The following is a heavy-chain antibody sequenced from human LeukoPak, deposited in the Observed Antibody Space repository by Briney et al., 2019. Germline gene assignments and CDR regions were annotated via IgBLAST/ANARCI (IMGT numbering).Heavy chain of an antibody. CDR2: IDSSSSSI. Sequence: HAGGSLRLSCADSQFTFSSFNMNWVRQPPGKGLEWISYIDSSSSSIFYADSVKGRFTISRDNARNSLYLQMDSLRAEDTAVYYCARDGYNWDGYGWFDPWGQGSLVTVPS. CDR3: ARDGYNWDGYGWFDP. CDR1: QFTFSSFN. V-gene: IGHV3-48*01. J-gene: IGHJ5*02. D-gene: IGHD1-1*01.